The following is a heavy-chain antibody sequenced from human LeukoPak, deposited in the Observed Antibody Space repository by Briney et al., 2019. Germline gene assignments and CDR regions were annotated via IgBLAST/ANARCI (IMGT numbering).Heavy chain of an antibody. Sequence: SETLSLTCAVYGGSFSGYYWSWIRQPPGKGLEWIGEINHSGSTNYNPSLKSRVTISVDTSKNQFSLKLSSVTAADTAVYYCARGRSSGWLTAVLPKDYFDYWGQGTLVTVSS. CDR1: GGSFSGYY. CDR3: ARGRSSGWLTAVLPKDYFDY. D-gene: IGHD6-19*01. V-gene: IGHV4-34*01. CDR2: INHSGST. J-gene: IGHJ4*02.